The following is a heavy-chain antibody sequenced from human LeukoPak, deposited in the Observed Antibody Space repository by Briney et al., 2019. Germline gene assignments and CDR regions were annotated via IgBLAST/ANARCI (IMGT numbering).Heavy chain of an antibody. J-gene: IGHJ6*03. D-gene: IGHD3-9*01. CDR1: GFTFSSYE. CDR2: ISYDGSNK. Sequence: GGSLRLSCAASGFTFSSYEMNWVRQAPGKGLEWVAVISYDGSNKYYADSVKGRFTISRDNSKNTLYLQMNSLRAEDTAVYYCARAATYYDILTGSTPYYYYMDVWGKGTTVTVSS. CDR3: ARAATYYDILTGSTPYYYYMDV. V-gene: IGHV3-30*04.